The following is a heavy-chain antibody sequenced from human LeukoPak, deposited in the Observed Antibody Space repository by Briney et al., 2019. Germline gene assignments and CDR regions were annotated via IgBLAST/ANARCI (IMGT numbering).Heavy chain of an antibody. J-gene: IGHJ4*02. CDR1: GFTFSNYA. V-gene: IGHV3-23*01. D-gene: IGHD3-22*01. Sequence: GGSLRLSCAASGFTFSNYAMSWVRQAPGKGLEWVSAISGSGGSTYYADSVKGRFTISRDNSKNTLYLQMNSLRAEDTAVYYCARAGDSSGYYLFDYWGQGTLVTVSS. CDR2: ISGSGGST. CDR3: ARAGDSSGYYLFDY.